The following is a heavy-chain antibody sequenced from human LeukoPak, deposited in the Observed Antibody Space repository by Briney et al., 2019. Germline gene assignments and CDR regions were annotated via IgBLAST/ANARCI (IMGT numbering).Heavy chain of an antibody. CDR2: IRYDGSNK. V-gene: IGHV3-30*02. CDR1: GFTFSSYG. J-gene: IGHJ6*03. CDR3: ARVGRRFGELFPYYMDV. Sequence: GGSLRLSCAASGFTFSSYGMHWVRQAPGKGLEWVAFIRYDGSNKYYADSVKGRFTISRDNSKNTLYLQMGSLRAEDMAVYYCARVGRRFGELFPYYMDVWGKGTTVTVSS. D-gene: IGHD3-10*01.